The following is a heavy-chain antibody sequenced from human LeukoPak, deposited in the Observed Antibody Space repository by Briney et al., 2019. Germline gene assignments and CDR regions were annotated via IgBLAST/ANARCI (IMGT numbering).Heavy chain of an antibody. Sequence: GGSLRLSCAASGFSFSTYVMNGVRQAPGKGLEWVSGINGRGDKTDYADSVKGRVTISRDNSKNTVSLQLNSLRAEDTAIYYCAKSPAYDFWSGILPHNWFDPWGQGTLVTVSS. CDR1: GFSFSTYV. CDR3: AKSPAYDFWSGILPHNWFDP. D-gene: IGHD3-3*01. CDR2: INGRGDKT. J-gene: IGHJ5*02. V-gene: IGHV3-23*01.